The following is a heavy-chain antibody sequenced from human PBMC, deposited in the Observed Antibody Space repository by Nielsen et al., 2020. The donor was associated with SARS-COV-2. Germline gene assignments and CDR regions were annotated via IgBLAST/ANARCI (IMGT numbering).Heavy chain of an antibody. D-gene: IGHD3-16*01. Sequence: GESLKISCAASGFTFSNAWMSWVRQAPGKGLEWVSYISSSGSTIYYADSVKGRFTISRDNAKNSLYLQMNSLRAEDTAVYYCVSLGRLFYYYGMDVWGQGTTVTVSS. J-gene: IGHJ6*02. CDR2: ISSSGSTI. V-gene: IGHV3-11*04. CDR3: VSLGRLFYYYGMDV. CDR1: GFTFSNAW.